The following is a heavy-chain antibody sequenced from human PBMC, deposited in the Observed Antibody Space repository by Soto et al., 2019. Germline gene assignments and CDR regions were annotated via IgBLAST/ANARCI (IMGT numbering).Heavy chain of an antibody. V-gene: IGHV1-46*01. Sequence: GASVKVSCKASGYTFTSYYMHWVRQAPGQGLEWMGIINPSGGSTSYAQKFQGRVTMTRDTSTSTVCMELSSLRSEDTAVYYCARASSSKRTHFDYWGQGTLVTSPQ. CDR1: GYTFTSYY. CDR3: ARASSSKRTHFDY. D-gene: IGHD6-6*01. J-gene: IGHJ4*02. CDR2: INPSGGST.